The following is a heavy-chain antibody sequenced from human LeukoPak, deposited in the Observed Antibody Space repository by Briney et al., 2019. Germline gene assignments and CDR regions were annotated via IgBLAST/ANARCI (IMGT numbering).Heavy chain of an antibody. V-gene: IGHV3-7*03. D-gene: IGHD2/OR15-2a*01. J-gene: IGHJ4*02. CDR2: IKEDGSEK. CDR1: GFSFSGYW. Sequence: GGSLILSCAASGFSFSGYWMTWVRQAPGKGLEWVANIKEDGSEKYYADFVKGRFTISRDNAKNSLDLQMNSLRAEDTAVYYCARGGSTDYWGQGTLVTVSS. CDR3: ARGGSTDY.